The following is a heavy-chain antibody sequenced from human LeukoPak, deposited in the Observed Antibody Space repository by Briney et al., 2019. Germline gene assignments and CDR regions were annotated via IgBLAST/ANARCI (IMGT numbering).Heavy chain of an antibody. V-gene: IGHV4-59*08. CDR3: ARYGITIVRGGKYYFDS. J-gene: IGHJ4*02. Sequence: PSETLSLTCTVSGGSISGYFWSWIRQPPGKRLEWIGYIHYSGSTNYNPSLNSRVTISVGTSKNQFSLRLSSVTAADTAVYYCARYGITIVRGGKYYFDSWGQGTLVTVSS. CDR1: GGSISGYF. D-gene: IGHD3-10*01. CDR2: IHYSGST.